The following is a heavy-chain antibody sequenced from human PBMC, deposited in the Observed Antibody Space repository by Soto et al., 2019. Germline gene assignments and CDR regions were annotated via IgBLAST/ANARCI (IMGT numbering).Heavy chain of an antibody. CDR3: ARQQDYFDSSGYYLSEYYYGMDV. Sequence: GESLNISCKDSGYSFTSYWISWVRQMPGKGLEWMGRIDPSDSYTNYSPSFQGHVTISADKSISTAYLQWSSLKASGTAVYYCARQQDYFDSSGYYLSEYYYGMDVWGQGTTVTV. CDR2: IDPSDSYT. D-gene: IGHD3-22*01. J-gene: IGHJ6*02. CDR1: GYSFTSYW. V-gene: IGHV5-10-1*01.